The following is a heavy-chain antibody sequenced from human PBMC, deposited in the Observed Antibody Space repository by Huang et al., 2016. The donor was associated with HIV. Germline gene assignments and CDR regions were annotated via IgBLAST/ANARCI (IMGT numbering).Heavy chain of an antibody. CDR1: GGSITSSGHY. CDR2: IYYSGDT. D-gene: IGHD7-27*01. Sequence: QLQLQESGPRLVKPSETLSLTCTVSGGSITSSGHYWGWIRQPPGTGLEWVGSIYYSGDTDYNPSLKSRVTISGDTSKNQFSLKLNSVTAADTAVYYCARRGGWGADAFDIWGQGTMVTVSS. V-gene: IGHV4-39*01. J-gene: IGHJ3*02. CDR3: ARRGGWGADAFDI.